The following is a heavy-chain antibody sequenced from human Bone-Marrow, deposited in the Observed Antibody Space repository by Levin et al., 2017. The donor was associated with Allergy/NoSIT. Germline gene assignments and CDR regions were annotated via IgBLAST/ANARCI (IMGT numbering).Heavy chain of an antibody. Sequence: PGGSLRLSCAASGFTFSNAWMSWVRQAPGKGLEWVGRIKSKTDGGTTDYAAPVKGRFTISRDDSKNTLYLQMNSLKTEDTAVYYCTTILGYCSGGSCYSSYYYYYYMDVWGKGTTVTVSS. CDR3: TTILGYCSGGSCYSSYYYYYYMDV. CDR1: GFTFSNAW. D-gene: IGHD2-15*01. J-gene: IGHJ6*03. V-gene: IGHV3-15*01. CDR2: IKSKTDGGTT.